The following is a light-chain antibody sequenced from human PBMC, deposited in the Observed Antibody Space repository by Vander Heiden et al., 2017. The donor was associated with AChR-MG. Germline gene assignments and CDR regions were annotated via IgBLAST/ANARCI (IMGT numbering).Light chain of an antibody. CDR2: GAS. J-gene: IGKJ4*01. V-gene: IGKV1-9*01. CDR3: HQLDSYPLT. CDR1: QDITKD. Sequence: DIQLTQSPSFVSAYVGDRVTFTCRASQDITKDLVWYQQMLGKAPRLLIYGASTLQRGVPSRFSGSGSGTEFTLTITNLQPEDFATYYCHQLDSYPLTFGGGTKVEIK.